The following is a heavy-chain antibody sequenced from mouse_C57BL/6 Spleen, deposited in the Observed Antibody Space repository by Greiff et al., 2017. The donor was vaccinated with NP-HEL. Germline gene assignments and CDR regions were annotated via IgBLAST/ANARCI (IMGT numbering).Heavy chain of an antibody. D-gene: IGHD1-1*01. CDR2: IWWDDDK. CDR3: ARIVTTSTVVAPYAMDY. J-gene: IGHJ4*01. CDR1: GFSLSTFGMG. V-gene: IGHV8-8*01. Sequence: QVQLKESGPGILQPSQTLSLTCSFSGFSLSTFGMGVGWIRQPSGKGLEWLAHIWWDDDKYYNPALKSRLTISKDTSKNQVFLKSANVDTADTATYYCARIVTTSTVVAPYAMDYWGQGTSVTVSA.